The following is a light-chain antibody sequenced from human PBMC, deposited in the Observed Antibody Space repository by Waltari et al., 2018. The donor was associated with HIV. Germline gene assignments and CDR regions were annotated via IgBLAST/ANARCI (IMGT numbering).Light chain of an antibody. Sequence: QSALTQPPSVSGSPAQSVTISCTGTSSDVGSYNGVSWYQQPPGTAPKLMIYEVSKRPSGVPDRFSGSKSGNTASLTISGLQAEDEADYYCSLYTSSSILYVFGTGTKVTVL. V-gene: IGLV2-18*01. CDR2: EVS. J-gene: IGLJ1*01. CDR1: SSDVGSYNG. CDR3: SLYTSSSILYV.